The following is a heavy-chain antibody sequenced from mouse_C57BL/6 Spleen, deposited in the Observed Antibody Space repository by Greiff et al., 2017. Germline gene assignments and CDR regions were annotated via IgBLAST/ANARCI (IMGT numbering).Heavy chain of an antibody. J-gene: IGHJ2*01. CDR3: ARGGSSPYYFDY. V-gene: IGHV1-55*01. Sequence: QVQLQQPGAELVKPGASVQMSCKASGYTFTSYWITWVKQRPGQGLEWIGDIYPGSGSTNYNEKFKSKATLTVDTSSSTAYMQLSSLTSEDSAVYYCARGGSSPYYFDYWGQGTTLTVSS. D-gene: IGHD1-1*01. CDR1: GYTFTSYW. CDR2: IYPGSGST.